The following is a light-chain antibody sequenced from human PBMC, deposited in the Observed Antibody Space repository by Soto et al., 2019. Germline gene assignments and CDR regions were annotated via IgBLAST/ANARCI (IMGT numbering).Light chain of an antibody. CDR3: QQYGSSLWT. J-gene: IGKJ1*01. CDR1: QSVSSSY. V-gene: IGKV3-20*01. Sequence: DIVLTQSPGTLSLSPGERAPLSCRASQSVSSSYLAWYQQKPGQAPRLLIYGASSRATGIPDRFSGSGSGTDFTLTISRLEPEDFAVYYCQQYGSSLWTFGQGTKVDI. CDR2: GAS.